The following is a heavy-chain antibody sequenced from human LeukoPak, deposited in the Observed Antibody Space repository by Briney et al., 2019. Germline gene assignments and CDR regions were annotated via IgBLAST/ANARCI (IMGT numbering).Heavy chain of an antibody. D-gene: IGHD3-3*01. J-gene: IGHJ4*02. CDR1: GDSISRDGYY. V-gene: IGHV4-39*01. CDR2: HYYGGVA. Sequence: PSETLSLTCTVSGDSISRDGYYWGWLRQSPGKGLEWIGSHYYGGVAYYNRPLKSRVGISIDTPKNQFYLRLTSVTAADTALYFCVRQGALLRSIAYWGQGILVTVSS. CDR3: VRQGALLRSIAY.